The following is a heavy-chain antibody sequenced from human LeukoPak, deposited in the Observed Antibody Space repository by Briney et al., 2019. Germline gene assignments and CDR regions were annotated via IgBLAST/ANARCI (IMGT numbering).Heavy chain of an antibody. CDR3: ARLPRGGYNFLAPDDY. D-gene: IGHD5-24*01. Sequence: SVKVSCKASGGTFSSYAISLVRQAPGQGLEWMGGLIPIFGTANYAQKFQGRVTITTDESTSTAYMELSSLRSEDTAAYYCARLPRGGYNFLAPDDYWGQGTLVTVSS. J-gene: IGHJ4*02. V-gene: IGHV1-69*05. CDR1: GGTFSSYA. CDR2: LIPIFGTA.